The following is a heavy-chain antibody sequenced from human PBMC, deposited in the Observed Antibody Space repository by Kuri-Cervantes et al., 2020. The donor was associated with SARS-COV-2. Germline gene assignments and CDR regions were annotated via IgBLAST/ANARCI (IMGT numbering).Heavy chain of an antibody. Sequence: GESLKISCAASGFTFSSYSMNWVRQAPGKGLEWVSSISSSSSHIYYADSVKGRFTISRDNAKNSLYLQMNSLRAEDTAVYYCARDPYSSSWYRYYYGMDVWGQGTTVTVSS. J-gene: IGHJ6*02. V-gene: IGHV3-21*01. CDR1: GFTFSSYS. D-gene: IGHD6-13*01. CDR2: ISSSSSHI. CDR3: ARDPYSSSWYRYYYGMDV.